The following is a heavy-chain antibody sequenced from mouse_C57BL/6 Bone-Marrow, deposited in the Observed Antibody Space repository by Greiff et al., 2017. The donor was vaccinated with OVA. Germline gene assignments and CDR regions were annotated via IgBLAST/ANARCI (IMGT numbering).Heavy chain of an antibody. Sequence: EVQLVESGGDLVKPGGSLTLSCAASGFTFSSYGMSWVRQTPDKRLEWVATISSGGSYTYYPDSVKGRFTISSDNAKNTLYLQMSSLKAEDTAMYYCARLVARTTVDDWGQGTTLTVSS. CDR1: GFTFSSYG. V-gene: IGHV5-6*01. D-gene: IGHD1-1*01. J-gene: IGHJ2*01. CDR3: ARLVARTTVDD. CDR2: ISSGGSYT.